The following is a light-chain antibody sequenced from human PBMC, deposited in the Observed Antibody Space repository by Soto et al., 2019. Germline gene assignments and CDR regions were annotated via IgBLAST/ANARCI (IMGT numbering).Light chain of an antibody. Sequence: QSVLTQPPSVSGAPGQRVTISCTGSSSNIGAGYEVHWYQQLPGTAPKLLIYGNIYRPSGVPDRFSGSKSDASVSLAITGLQAEDEADYHGQSYDSSLSGVVFGGGTKVTVL. CDR3: QSYDSSLSGVV. V-gene: IGLV1-40*01. J-gene: IGLJ2*01. CDR2: GNI. CDR1: SSNIGAGYE.